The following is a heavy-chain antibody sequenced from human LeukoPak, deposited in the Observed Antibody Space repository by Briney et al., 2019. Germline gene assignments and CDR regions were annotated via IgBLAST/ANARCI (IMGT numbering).Heavy chain of an antibody. D-gene: IGHD3-16*02. CDR1: GGIFNSYA. V-gene: IGHV1-69*05. Sequence: SVKVSCKASGGIFNSYAINWVRQAPAQGLEWMGRIIPIFGTTNYARNFQGRVTITTVKSTSTAYMELSSLRSEDTAVYYCAKAGLYDYVWGSYRQKWFDPWGQGTLVTVSS. J-gene: IGHJ5*02. CDR2: IIPIFGTT. CDR3: AKAGLYDYVWGSYRQKWFDP.